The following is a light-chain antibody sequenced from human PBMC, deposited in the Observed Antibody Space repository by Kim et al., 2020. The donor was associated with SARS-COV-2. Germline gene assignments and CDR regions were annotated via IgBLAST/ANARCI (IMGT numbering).Light chain of an antibody. J-gene: IGLJ2*01. CDR2: DNN. Sequence: GQKCTISFSGSSSNIGNNDVSWYQQLPGTAPKLLIYDNNKRPSGIPDRFSGSKSGTSATLGITGLQTGDEADYYCGTWHSSLSAGVFGGGTQLTVL. V-gene: IGLV1-51*01. CDR3: GTWHSSLSAGV. CDR1: SSNIGNND.